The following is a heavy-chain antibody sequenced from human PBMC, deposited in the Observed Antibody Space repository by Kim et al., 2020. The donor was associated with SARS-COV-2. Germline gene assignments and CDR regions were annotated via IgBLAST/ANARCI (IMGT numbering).Heavy chain of an antibody. J-gene: IGHJ4*02. Sequence: NKYATEYAASVKGRFIISRDDSKNTAYLQMNSLQTEDTAVYYCYAYYKDYWGQGTLVTVSS. V-gene: IGHV3-73*01. CDR2: NKYAT. CDR3: YAYYKDY. D-gene: IGHD3-10*01.